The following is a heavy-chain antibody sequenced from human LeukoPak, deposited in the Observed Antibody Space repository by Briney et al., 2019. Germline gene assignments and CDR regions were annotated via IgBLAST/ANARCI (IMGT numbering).Heavy chain of an antibody. Sequence: ASVNVSCKASGYTFIDYYIHWVRQAAGQGLEWMGWNNPNSGATDYARKFQDRVTMTRDTSTNTAYMELSGLRSDDTAVYYCARVRYGYSTTWEPPRDYFDNWGQGTLVTVSS. CDR1: GYTFIDYY. CDR3: ARVRYGYSTTWEPPRDYFDN. D-gene: IGHD5-18*01. V-gene: IGHV1-2*02. CDR2: NNPNSGAT. J-gene: IGHJ4*02.